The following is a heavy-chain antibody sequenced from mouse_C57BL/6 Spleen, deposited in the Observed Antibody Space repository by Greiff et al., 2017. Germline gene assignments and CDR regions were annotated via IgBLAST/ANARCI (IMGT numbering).Heavy chain of an antibody. CDR3: ARLGTGTSAMDY. J-gene: IGHJ4*01. V-gene: IGHV5-6*01. CDR1: GFTFSSYG. D-gene: IGHD4-1*01. CDR2: ISSGGGYT. Sequence: EVQGVESGGDLVKPGGSLKLSCEASGFTFSSYGMSWVSQTPDKRLEWVATISSGGGYTSYPDSVKGRFTISRDNAKTTLYLHMSSLKSEDTAMXYWARLGTGTSAMDYWGQGTSVTVSS.